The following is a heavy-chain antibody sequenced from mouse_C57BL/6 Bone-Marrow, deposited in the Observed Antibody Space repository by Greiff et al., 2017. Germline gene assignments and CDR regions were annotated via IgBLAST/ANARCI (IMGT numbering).Heavy chain of an antibody. J-gene: IGHJ4*01. CDR2: IDPEDGDT. V-gene: IGHV14-2*01. CDR1: GFNIKDYY. D-gene: IGHD1-1*01. Sequence: VQLKQSGAELVKPGASVKLSCTASGFNIKDYYMHWVKQRTEQGLEWIGRIDPEDGDTKYATKFQGKATITADTSSNTAYLQLSSLTSEDTAVYNCARSGHYDREGAMEYWGQGTSVTVAS. CDR3: ARSGHYDREGAMEY.